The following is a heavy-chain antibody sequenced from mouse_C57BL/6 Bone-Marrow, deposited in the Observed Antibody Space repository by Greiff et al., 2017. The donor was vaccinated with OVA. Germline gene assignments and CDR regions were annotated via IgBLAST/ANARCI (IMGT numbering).Heavy chain of an antibody. D-gene: IGHD1-2*01. CDR1: GYTFTDYE. CDR3: TRLLRHFDY. J-gene: IGHJ2*01. CDR2: IDPETGGT. Sequence: QVQLQQSGAELVRPGASVTLSCKASGYTFTDYEMHWVKQTPVHGLEWIGAIDPETGGTAYNQKFKVKAILTADKSSSTAYMELRSLTSEDSAVYYCTRLLRHFDYWGQGTTLTVSS. V-gene: IGHV1-15*01.